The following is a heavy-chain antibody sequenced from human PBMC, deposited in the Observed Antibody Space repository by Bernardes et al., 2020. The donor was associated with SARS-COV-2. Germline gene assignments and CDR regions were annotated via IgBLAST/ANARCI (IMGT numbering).Heavy chain of an antibody. CDR1: GFTFSSYA. Sequence: GGSLRLSCAASGFTFSSYAMSWVRQAPGKGLEWVSAISGSGGSTYYADSVKGRFTISRDNSKNTLYLQMNSLRAEDTAVYYCAKAIHDYGDYHYGMDVWGQGTTVTVSS. D-gene: IGHD4-17*01. J-gene: IGHJ6*02. CDR3: AKAIHDYGDYHYGMDV. CDR2: ISGSGGST. V-gene: IGHV3-23*01.